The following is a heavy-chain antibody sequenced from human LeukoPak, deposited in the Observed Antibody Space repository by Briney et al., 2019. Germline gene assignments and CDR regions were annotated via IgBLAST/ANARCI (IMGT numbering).Heavy chain of an antibody. CDR3: ARDRVLRYFDWPTYYYYYGMDV. CDR2: ISWNSGSI. Sequence: GGSLRLSCAGSGFIFNNYAMHWVRQPPGKGLEWVSGISWNSGSIDYADSVKGRFTISRDNSKNTLYLQMNSLRAEDTAVYYCARDRVLRYFDWPTYYYYYGMDVWGQGTTVTVSS. CDR1: GFIFNNYA. J-gene: IGHJ6*02. V-gene: IGHV3-9*01. D-gene: IGHD3-9*01.